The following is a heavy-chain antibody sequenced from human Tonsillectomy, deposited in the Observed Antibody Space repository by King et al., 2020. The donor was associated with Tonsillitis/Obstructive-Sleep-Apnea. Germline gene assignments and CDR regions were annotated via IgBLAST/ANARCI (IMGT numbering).Heavy chain of an antibody. D-gene: IGHD1-1*01. CDR1: GDSISSGGYY. J-gene: IGHJ5*02. CDR3: VRAARRIQLESHTPYDH. Sequence: QLQESGPGLVKPSQTLSLTRSVSGDSISSGGYYWTWIRHHPGKGLEWIGYIYYSGTAYYNPSLKSRVILSVDTSKNQFSLKLNSVTAADTAVYYCVRAARRIQLESHTPYDHWGDGILVTVSS. CDR2: IYYSGTA. V-gene: IGHV4-31*03.